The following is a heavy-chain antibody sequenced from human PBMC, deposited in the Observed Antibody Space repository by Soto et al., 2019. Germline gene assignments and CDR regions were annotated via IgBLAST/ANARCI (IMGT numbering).Heavy chain of an antibody. CDR2: IKSKTDGGTT. V-gene: IGHV3-15*01. CDR3: TTSVARTKYYYYYGMDV. Sequence: GGSLRLSCAASGFPFSNAWMSWVRQAPGKGLEWVGRIKSKTDGGTTDYAAPVKGRFTISRDDSKNTLYLQMNSLKTEDTAVYYCTTSVARTKYYYYYGMDVWGQGTTVTAP. J-gene: IGHJ6*02. D-gene: IGHD6-19*01. CDR1: GFPFSNAW.